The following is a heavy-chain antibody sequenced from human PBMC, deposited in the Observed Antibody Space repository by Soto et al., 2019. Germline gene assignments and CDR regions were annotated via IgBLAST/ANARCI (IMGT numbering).Heavy chain of an antibody. J-gene: IGHJ4*02. V-gene: IGHV4-59*01. D-gene: IGHD5-18*01. CDR3: AREGMDTAIDY. Sequence: SETLSLTCTVSGGSISSYYWSWIRQPPGKGLEWIGYIYYSGSTNYNPSLKSRVTISVDTSKNQFSLELSSVTAADTAVYYCAREGMDTAIDYWGQGTLVTVSS. CDR1: GGSISSYY. CDR2: IYYSGST.